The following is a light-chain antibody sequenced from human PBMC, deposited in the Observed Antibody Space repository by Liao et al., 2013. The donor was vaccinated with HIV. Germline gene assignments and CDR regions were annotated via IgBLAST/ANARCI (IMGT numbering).Light chain of an antibody. CDR3: QVWDSGSDHHV. CDR2: FDS. J-gene: IGLJ2*01. Sequence: SYELTQPPAVSVAPGETATIACGGHSIGSKSVHWYQQRPGQAPMVVIHFDSARPSGIPERFSGSNSGNTATLTINWVEAGDEADYFCQVWDSGSDHHVFGGGTKLTVL. V-gene: IGLV3-21*04. CDR1: SIGSKS.